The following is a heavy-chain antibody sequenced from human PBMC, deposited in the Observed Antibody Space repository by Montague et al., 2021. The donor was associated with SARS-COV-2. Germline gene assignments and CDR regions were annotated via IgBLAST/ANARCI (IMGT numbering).Heavy chain of an antibody. CDR2: TYYRSKWYN. D-gene: IGHD5-18*01. CDR3: ARDTRIQLWFDRDYYYGMDV. Sequence: PALVKPTQTLTLTCAISGDSVSSNSAAWNWIRQSPPRGLEWLGRTYYRSKWYNDYAVSVKSRITINPDTSKNQFSLQLNSVTPADTAVYYCARDTRIQLWFDRDYYYGMDVWGQGTTVTVSS. CDR1: GDSVSSNSAA. J-gene: IGHJ6*02. V-gene: IGHV6-1*01.